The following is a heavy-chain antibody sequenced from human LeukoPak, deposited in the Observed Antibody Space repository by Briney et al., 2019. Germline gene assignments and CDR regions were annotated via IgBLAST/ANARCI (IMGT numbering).Heavy chain of an antibody. Sequence: GGSLRLSCAASGFTFSSYGMSWVRQAPGKGLEWVSAISGSGGSTYYADSVKGRFTISRDNSKNTLYLQMNSLRAEDTAVYYCAKMSPDIVVVVAAVFDYWGQGTLVTVSS. D-gene: IGHD2-15*01. CDR2: ISGSGGST. J-gene: IGHJ4*02. CDR3: AKMSPDIVVVVAAVFDY. CDR1: GFTFSSYG. V-gene: IGHV3-23*01.